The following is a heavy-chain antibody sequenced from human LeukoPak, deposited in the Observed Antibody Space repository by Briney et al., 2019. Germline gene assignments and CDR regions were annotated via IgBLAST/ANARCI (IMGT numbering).Heavy chain of an antibody. CDR3: ARSGDGSGTYPLDY. D-gene: IGHD3-10*01. Sequence: LSGGSLRLSCAASGFTFSSFAMHWVRQAPGKGLEWVAIISFDGSNKNYADSVKGRFTLSRDNSKNTVYLQMNSLRTEDTAMYYCARSGDGSGTYPLDYWGQGTLVTVSS. J-gene: IGHJ4*02. V-gene: IGHV3-30*04. CDR1: GFTFSSFA. CDR2: ISFDGSNK.